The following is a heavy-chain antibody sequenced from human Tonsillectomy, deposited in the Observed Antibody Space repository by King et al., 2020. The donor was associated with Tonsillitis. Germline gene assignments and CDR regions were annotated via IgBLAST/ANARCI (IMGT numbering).Heavy chain of an antibody. CDR2: ISYDGIIK. V-gene: IGHV3-30*18. CDR3: AKEEVGFDY. Sequence: VQLVESGGGVVQPGRSLRLSCAASGFTFSSYAIHWVRQAPGKGLEWVAVISYDGIIKYYAESVKGRFTISRDNSKNTLYLQMNSLRTEDTAVYYCAKEEVGFDYWGQGTLVTVSS. CDR1: GFTFSSYA. J-gene: IGHJ4*02.